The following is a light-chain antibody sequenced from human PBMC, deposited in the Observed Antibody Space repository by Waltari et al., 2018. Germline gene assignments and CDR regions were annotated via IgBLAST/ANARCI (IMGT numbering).Light chain of an antibody. CDR3: SSYTTSSTWV. CDR1: SNAVGGYTY. Sequence: QSALTQPASVSGSPGQSVTISCTGTSNAVGGYTYAFWYQHHPGKAPKLMIYEVNNRPSGVSYRFSGSKSGNTASLTISGLQAEDEADYYCSSYTTSSTWVFGGGTKLTVL. J-gene: IGLJ3*02. CDR2: EVN. V-gene: IGLV2-14*01.